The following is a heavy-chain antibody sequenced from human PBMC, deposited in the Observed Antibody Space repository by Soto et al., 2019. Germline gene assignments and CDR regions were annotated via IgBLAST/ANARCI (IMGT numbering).Heavy chain of an antibody. D-gene: IGHD4-4*01. Sequence: SETLSLTXTVSGGSMSSNYWSWIRQSPAKGLEWIGFVYYGGTNYNPSFESRVTMSVDTPKTQFSLELSDVTAAAAAVYYCVSYRGAWYFDHWGHGTLVTVSS. CDR1: GGSMSSNY. CDR3: VSYRGAWYFDH. J-gene: IGHJ4*01. CDR2: VYYGGT. V-gene: IGHV4-59*01.